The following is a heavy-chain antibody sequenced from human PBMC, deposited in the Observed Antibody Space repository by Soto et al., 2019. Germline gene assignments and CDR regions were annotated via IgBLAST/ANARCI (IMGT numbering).Heavy chain of an antibody. Sequence: QVQLVQSGAEVKKPGSSVKVSCKASGGTFSSYAISWVRQAPGQGLEWMGGIIPISGTANYAQTFQGRGTITADESTSTDYMELSRLRSEDTAVYYCARSQGSSTSLEIYYYYYYGMDVWGQGTTVTVSS. CDR2: IIPISGTA. V-gene: IGHV1-69*01. CDR3: ARSQGSSTSLEIYYYYYYGMDV. CDR1: GGTFSSYA. D-gene: IGHD2-2*01. J-gene: IGHJ6*02.